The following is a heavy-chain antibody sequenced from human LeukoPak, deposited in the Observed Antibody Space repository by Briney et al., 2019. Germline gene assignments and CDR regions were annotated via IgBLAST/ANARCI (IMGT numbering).Heavy chain of an antibody. CDR2: INPNSGDT. D-gene: IGHD3-10*01. CDR3: ARGDYYGSGKVVAA. V-gene: IGHV1-2*02. CDR1: GYTFTSYD. J-gene: IGHJ5*02. Sequence: ASVKVSCKASGYTFTSYDINWVRQATGQGLEWMGWINPNSGDTNYAQKFQDRVTMTRGTSISTAYMELSLLRSDDTAVYYCARGDYYGSGKVVAAWGQGTLVTVSS.